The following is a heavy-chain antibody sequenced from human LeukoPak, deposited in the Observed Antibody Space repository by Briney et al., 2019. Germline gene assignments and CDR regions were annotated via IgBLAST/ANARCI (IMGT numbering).Heavy chain of an antibody. CDR2: IKRDGGDK. CDR3: ARGDEYTTSP. Sequence: GGSLRLSCAASGFTFSSFWMSWVRQAPGKGLEWVANIKRDGGDKYYVDSVKGRFSISRDNAKDSLYLHMNSLRAEDTAVYYCARGDEYTTSPWGQGTLVTVSS. V-gene: IGHV3-7*05. J-gene: IGHJ4*02. CDR1: GFTFSSFW. D-gene: IGHD2-2*02.